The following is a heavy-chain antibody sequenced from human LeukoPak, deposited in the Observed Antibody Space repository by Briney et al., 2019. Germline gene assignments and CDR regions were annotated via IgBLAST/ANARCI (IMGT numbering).Heavy chain of an antibody. D-gene: IGHD6-13*01. J-gene: IGHJ3*02. Sequence: GGSLRLSCVVSAFTFSGYSMHWVRQAPGKGLEWVAFISHDGSNKYCADSLKGRFTISRDNSKNTLFLQMNSLRPEDTAVYYCARVGYNYNWYDAFDIWGQGTMVTVSS. CDR2: ISHDGSNK. CDR1: AFTFSGYS. CDR3: ARVGYNYNWYDAFDI. V-gene: IGHV3-30*04.